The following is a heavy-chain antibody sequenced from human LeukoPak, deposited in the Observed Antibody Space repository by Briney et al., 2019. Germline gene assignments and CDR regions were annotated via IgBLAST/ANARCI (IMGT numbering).Heavy chain of an antibody. D-gene: IGHD6-19*01. Sequence: SQTLSLTCTVSGGSITSTTYYWSWIRQPAGKGPEWIGRIYTSGITAYNPSLESRVTISIDTSKNQFSLKLSSVTAADTAVYYCASLIAVAGTLSYYMDVWGKGTTVTISS. CDR1: GGSITSTTYY. J-gene: IGHJ6*03. CDR3: ASLIAVAGTLSYYMDV. V-gene: IGHV4-61*02. CDR2: IYTSGIT.